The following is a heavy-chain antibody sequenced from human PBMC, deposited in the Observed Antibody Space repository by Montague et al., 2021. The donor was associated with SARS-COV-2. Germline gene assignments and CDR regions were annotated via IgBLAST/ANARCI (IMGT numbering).Heavy chain of an antibody. J-gene: IGHJ6*02. Sequence: PALVKPTQTLTLTCTFSGFSLSTSGMCVSWIRQPPGKALEWLALIDWDDDKYYSTSLKTRLTISKDTSKNQVVLTMTNMDPVDTATYYCARISYDILTGYYYGMDVWAKGPRSPSP. D-gene: IGHD3-9*01. CDR1: GFSLSTSGMC. CDR3: ARISYDILTGYYYGMDV. CDR2: IDWDDDK. V-gene: IGHV2-70*01.